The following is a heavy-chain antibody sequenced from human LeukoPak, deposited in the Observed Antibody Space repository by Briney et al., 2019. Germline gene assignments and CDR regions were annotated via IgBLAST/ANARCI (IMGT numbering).Heavy chain of an antibody. V-gene: IGHV1-69*13. D-gene: IGHD5-18*01. CDR1: GGTFSSYA. CDR2: IIPIFGTA. Sequence: PVKVSCKASGGTFSSYAISWVRQAPGQGLEWMGGIIPIFGTANYAQKFQGRVTITADESTSTAYMELSSLRSEDTAVYYCARGGGIQLWMTQPYYFDYWGQGTLVTVSS. CDR3: ARGGGIQLWMTQPYYFDY. J-gene: IGHJ4*02.